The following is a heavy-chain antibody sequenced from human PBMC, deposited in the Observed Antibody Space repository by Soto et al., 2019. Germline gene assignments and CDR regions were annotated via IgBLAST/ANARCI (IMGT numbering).Heavy chain of an antibody. CDR3: ARTVEYDSIPYYYADF. Sequence: GASVKVACKASGYTFNAYAITWVRQAPGQGLEWMGWISGYNGNTNYAQTLQGRGTMTTDKSTSTAYLELRSLRSADTAVYYCARTVEYDSIPYYYADFWGQGTLVTVSS. CDR2: ISGYNGNT. D-gene: IGHD2-21*01. CDR1: GYTFNAYA. V-gene: IGHV1-18*01. J-gene: IGHJ4*01.